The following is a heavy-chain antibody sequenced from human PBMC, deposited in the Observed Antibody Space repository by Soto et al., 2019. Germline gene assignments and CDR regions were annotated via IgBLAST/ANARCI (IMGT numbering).Heavy chain of an antibody. Sequence: VPVKVAFKASGYNLSSYYMPWVRQATGQGLEWMGIINPSGGSTSYAQKFQGRVTMTRDTSTSTVYMELSSLRSEDTAVYYCARELPADAFDIWGQGTMVTVSS. CDR3: ARELPADAFDI. D-gene: IGHD2-15*01. V-gene: IGHV1-46*01. CDR1: GYNLSSYY. J-gene: IGHJ3*02. CDR2: INPSGGST.